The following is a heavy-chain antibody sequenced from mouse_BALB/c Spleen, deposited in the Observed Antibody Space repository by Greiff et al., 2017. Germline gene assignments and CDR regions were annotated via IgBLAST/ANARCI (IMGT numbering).Heavy chain of an antibody. CDR3: ARDGYDWWYFDV. V-gene: IGHV5-12-2*01. J-gene: IGHJ1*01. Sequence: EVKLVESGGGLVQPGGSLKLSCAASGFTFSSYTMSWVRQTPEKRLEWVAYISNGGGSTYYPDSVKGRFTISRDNAKNTLYLQMSSLKSEDTAMYYCARDGYDWWYFDVWGAGTTVTVSS. CDR1: GFTFSSYT. D-gene: IGHD2-2*01. CDR2: ISNGGGST.